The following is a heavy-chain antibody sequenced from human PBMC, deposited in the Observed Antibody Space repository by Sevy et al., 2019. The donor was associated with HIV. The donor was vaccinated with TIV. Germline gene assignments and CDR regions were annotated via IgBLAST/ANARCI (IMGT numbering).Heavy chain of an antibody. V-gene: IGHV3-30*18. Sequence: GGSLRLSCVVSGIIFTSSGMHWVRQAPGEGLKWVAVISYHGRDKFYADSVKGRFTISRDNSKNILYLQMNGLRIEDTAVYYCAKDFTGYNGMDVWGQGTMVTVSS. D-gene: IGHD3-9*01. J-gene: IGHJ6*02. CDR2: ISYHGRDK. CDR3: AKDFTGYNGMDV. CDR1: GIIFTSSG.